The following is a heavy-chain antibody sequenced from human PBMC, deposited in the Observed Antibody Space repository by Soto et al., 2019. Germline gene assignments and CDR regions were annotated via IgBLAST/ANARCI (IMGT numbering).Heavy chain of an antibody. V-gene: IGHV4-31*03. J-gene: IGHJ4*02. Sequence: TLSLTCTVSGGSISSGGYYWSWIRQHPGKGLEWIGYIYYSVSTYYNPSLKSRVTISVDTSKNQFSLKLSSVTAADTAVYYCASAKHSDGHSFVYYYGSGSYSYFDYWGQGTLVTVSS. D-gene: IGHD3-10*01. CDR1: GGSISSGGYY. CDR2: IYYSVST. CDR3: ASAKHSDGHSFVYYYGSGSYSYFDY.